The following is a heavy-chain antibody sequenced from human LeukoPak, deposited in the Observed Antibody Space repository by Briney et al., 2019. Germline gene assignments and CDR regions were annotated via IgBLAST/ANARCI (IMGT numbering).Heavy chain of an antibody. V-gene: IGHV3-23*01. CDR3: ARISGHLSGSANAAFDI. Sequence: GGSLRLSCAASGFSFNNYAMTWVRQAPGKGLEWVSVIGSDGGGIQYADSVKGRFSISRDNSKNTLYLQMNSLRTEDTAVYYCARISGHLSGSANAAFDIWGQGTVVTVSS. CDR1: GFSFNNYA. J-gene: IGHJ3*02. D-gene: IGHD2-15*01. CDR2: IGSDGGGI.